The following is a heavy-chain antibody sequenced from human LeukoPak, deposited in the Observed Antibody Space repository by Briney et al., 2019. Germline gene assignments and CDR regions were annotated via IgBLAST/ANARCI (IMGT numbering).Heavy chain of an antibody. D-gene: IGHD2-8*01. V-gene: IGHV4-34*01. J-gene: IGHJ4*02. CDR2: INHSGST. Sequence: PSETLSLTCAVYGGSFSGYYWSWIRQPPGKGLEWIGEINHSGSTNYNPSLKSRVTISVDTSKNQFSLKLSSVTAADTAVYYCARSRRALPSCTNGVCYDYYFDYWGQGTLVTVSS. CDR3: ARSRRALPSCTNGVCYDYYFDY. CDR1: GGSFSGYY.